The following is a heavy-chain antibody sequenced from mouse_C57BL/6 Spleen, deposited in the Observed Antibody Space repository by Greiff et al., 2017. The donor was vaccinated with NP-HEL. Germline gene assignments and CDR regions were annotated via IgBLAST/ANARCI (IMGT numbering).Heavy chain of an antibody. CDR3: ARDGSPFDY. D-gene: IGHD2-2*01. CDR1: GFTFSDYY. Sequence: EVQWVESEGGLVQPGSSMKLSCTASGFTFSDYYMAWVRQVPEKGLEWVANINYDGSSTYYLDSLKSRFIISRDNAKNILYLQMSSLKSEDTATYYCARDGSPFDYWGQGTTLTVSS. CDR2: INYDGSST. J-gene: IGHJ2*01. V-gene: IGHV5-16*01.